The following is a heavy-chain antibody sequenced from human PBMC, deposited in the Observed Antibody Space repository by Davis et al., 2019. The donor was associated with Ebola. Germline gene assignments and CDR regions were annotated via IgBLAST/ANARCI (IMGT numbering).Heavy chain of an antibody. V-gene: IGHV3-7*01. J-gene: IGHJ4*02. CDR2: IKQDGSEK. CDR3: AQQLGDYGGNALRY. CDR1: GFTFSGYW. Sequence: GESLKISCAASGFTFSGYWMSWVRQAPGKGLEWLANIKQDGSEKYYVDSVEGRFTISRDDAKNMLYLQMNSLRAEDTAVYYCAQQLGDYGGNALRYWGQGTLVTVSS. D-gene: IGHD4-23*01.